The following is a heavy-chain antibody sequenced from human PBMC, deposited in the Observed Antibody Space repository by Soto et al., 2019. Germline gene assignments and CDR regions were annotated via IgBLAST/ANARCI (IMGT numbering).Heavy chain of an antibody. CDR3: ARVNTYYEYIWGSYRLRGFDY. CDR1: GFTVRSNY. V-gene: IGHV3-66*01. CDR2: IYSGGST. Sequence: GGSLRLSCAASGFTVRSNYMSWVRQAPGKGLEWVSVIYSGGSTYYADSVKGRFTISRDNSKNTLYLQMNSLRAEDTAVYYCARVNTYYEYIWGSYRLRGFDYWGQGTLVTVAS. J-gene: IGHJ4*02. D-gene: IGHD3-16*02.